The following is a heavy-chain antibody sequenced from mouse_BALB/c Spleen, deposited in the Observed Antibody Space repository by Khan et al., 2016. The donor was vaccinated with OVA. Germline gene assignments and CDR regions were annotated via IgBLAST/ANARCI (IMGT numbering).Heavy chain of an antibody. J-gene: IGHJ2*01. CDR3: ARMARK. V-gene: IGHV14-3*02. CDR1: GLNIKDTY. CDR2: IDPQDGNT. Sequence: EVQLQQSGAELVKSGATVKLSCTASGLNIKDTYIHWLKQWPEQGLEWIGRIDPQDGNTKSDPKYQGKATITEDTSTTTAYRQHSSLASEYTAVDYCARMARKWGQGTTLTVSS.